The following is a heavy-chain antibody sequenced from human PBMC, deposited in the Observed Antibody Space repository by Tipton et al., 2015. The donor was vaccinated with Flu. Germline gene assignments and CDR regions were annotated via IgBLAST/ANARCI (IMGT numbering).Heavy chain of an antibody. D-gene: IGHD1-26*01. Sequence: SLRLSCVASGFTFSSYAMSWVRQVPGKGLEWVSVISGSGGSTYYADSVKGRFTISRDNTKTPFYQQMNSLRVEDTAVYYCARDRVEGAAAGCYYYYYGMDVWGQGTTVTVSS. V-gene: IGHV3-23*01. CDR2: ISGSGGST. J-gene: IGHJ6*02. CDR3: ARDRVEGAAAGCYYYYYGMDV. CDR1: GFTFSSYA.